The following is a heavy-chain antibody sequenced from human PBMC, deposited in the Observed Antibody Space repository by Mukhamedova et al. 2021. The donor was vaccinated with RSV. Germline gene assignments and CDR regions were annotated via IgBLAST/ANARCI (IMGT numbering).Heavy chain of an antibody. CDR2: INAGNGNT. V-gene: IGHV1-3*01. CDR3: ARDGGYWYFDP. J-gene: IGHJ2*01. Sequence: LEWMGWINAGNGNTKYSQKFQGRVTITRDTSASTAYMELSSLRSEDTAVYYCARDGGYWYFDPWGRGTLVTVSS.